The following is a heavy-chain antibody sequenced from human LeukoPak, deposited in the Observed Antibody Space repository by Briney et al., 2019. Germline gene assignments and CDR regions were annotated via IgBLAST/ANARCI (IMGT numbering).Heavy chain of an antibody. Sequence: SETLSLTCAVYGGSFSGYYWSWIRQPPGKGLEWIGEINHSGSTNYNPSLKSRVTISVDTSKNQFSLKLSSVTAADTAVYYCARSSSSPDEHYFDYWGQGPLVTVSS. J-gene: IGHJ4*02. CDR1: GGSFSGYY. CDR2: INHSGST. D-gene: IGHD6-13*01. CDR3: ARSSSSPDEHYFDY. V-gene: IGHV4-34*01.